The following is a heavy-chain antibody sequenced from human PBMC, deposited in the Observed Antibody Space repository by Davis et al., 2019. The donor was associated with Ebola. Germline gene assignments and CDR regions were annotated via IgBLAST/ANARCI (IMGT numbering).Heavy chain of an antibody. CDR2: FNPHNGNT. D-gene: IGHD1-1*01. J-gene: IGHJ4*02. CDR1: GYTFTNYG. Sequence: AASVKVSCKASGYTFTNYGITWVRQAPGQGLEWMGWFNPHNGNTNYAQNVQGRVTMTTDTSTSTAYMEVGSLRSDDTAVYYCARAQFPTTSDHWGKGTLVTVSS. CDR3: ARAQFPTTSDH. V-gene: IGHV1-18*04.